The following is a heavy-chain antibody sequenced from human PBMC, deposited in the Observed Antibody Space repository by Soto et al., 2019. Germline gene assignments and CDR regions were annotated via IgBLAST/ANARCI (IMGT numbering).Heavy chain of an antibody. J-gene: IGHJ6*02. CDR1: GYSFTSYW. V-gene: IGHV5-10-1*01. Sequence: EVQLVQSGAEVKKPGESLRISCKGSGYSFTSYWIAWVRKMPGKGLEWMGRIDPSDSYTNYSPSFQGHVTISADKSISTAYLQLSSMKASDTAMYYCARRPYGSGNYYYDGMDVWGQGTTVTVSS. CDR2: IDPSDSYT. CDR3: ARRPYGSGNYYYDGMDV. D-gene: IGHD3-10*01.